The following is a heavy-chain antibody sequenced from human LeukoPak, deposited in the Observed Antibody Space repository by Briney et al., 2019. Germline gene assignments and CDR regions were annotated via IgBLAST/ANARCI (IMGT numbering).Heavy chain of an antibody. D-gene: IGHD4-17*01. CDR3: ARRDYGDYADY. V-gene: IGHV5-51*01. Sequence: GESLKISCKGSGYRFTSYWIGWVRQMSGKGLEWMVIIYPGDSDTRYSPSFQGQVTISADNSISTAYLQWSSLNASDTAMYYCARRDYGDYADYWGQGTLVTVSS. CDR1: GYRFTSYW. J-gene: IGHJ4*02. CDR2: IYPGDSDT.